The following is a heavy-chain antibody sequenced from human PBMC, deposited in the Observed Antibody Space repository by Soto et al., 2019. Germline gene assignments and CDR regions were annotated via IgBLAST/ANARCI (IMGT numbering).Heavy chain of an antibody. V-gene: IGHV3-30*03. D-gene: IGHD5-12*01. Sequence: GGSLRLSCEASGHNFNRNGMHWVRQAPGKGLEWVALISYDGSNEFYTDSVKGRFTISRDNLKNTLYLQTNSLRPEDTAVYYCAGYSGYDLGSPIWFYYYGMDVWGQGTTGTVSS. J-gene: IGHJ6*02. CDR1: GHNFNRNG. CDR2: ISYDGSNE. CDR3: AGYSGYDLGSPIWFYYYGMDV.